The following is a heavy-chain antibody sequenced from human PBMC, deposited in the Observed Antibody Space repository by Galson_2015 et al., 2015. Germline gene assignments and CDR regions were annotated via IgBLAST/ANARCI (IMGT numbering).Heavy chain of an antibody. J-gene: IGHJ4*02. CDR3: VTPAWDY. CDR1: GFTFDDYA. Sequence: SLRLSCAASGFTFDDYAMHWVRQAPGKGLEWVSLISGDGGSTYYADSVKGRFTISRDNSKNSLYLQMNSLRTEDTALYYCVTPAWDYWGQGTLVTVSS. CDR2: ISGDGGST. V-gene: IGHV3-43*02. D-gene: IGHD6-25*01.